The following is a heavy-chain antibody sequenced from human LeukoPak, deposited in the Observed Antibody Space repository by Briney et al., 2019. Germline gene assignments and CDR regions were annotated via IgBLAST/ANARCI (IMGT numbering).Heavy chain of an antibody. D-gene: IGHD1-14*01. Sequence: GGSLRLSCAASGFTFSSYGTHWVRQAPGKGLEWVAIIWYDGSNKYYADSVNGRFTISRDNSKNTLYLQMNSLKAEDTAVYYCARDRGTNGNYHRGYFDYWGQGTLVTVSS. V-gene: IGHV3-33*01. CDR3: ARDRGTNGNYHRGYFDY. CDR2: IWYDGSNK. CDR1: GFTFSSYG. J-gene: IGHJ4*02.